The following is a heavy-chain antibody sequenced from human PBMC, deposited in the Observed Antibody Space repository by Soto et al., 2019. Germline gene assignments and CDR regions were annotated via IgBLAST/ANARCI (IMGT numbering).Heavy chain of an antibody. CDR1: GFTFSSYG. D-gene: IGHD3-16*02. V-gene: IGHV3-30*18. CDR3: AKDRGSYRYTPLRY. J-gene: IGHJ4*02. CDR2: ISYDGSNK. Sequence: PGGSLRLSCAASGFTFSSYGMHWVRQAPGKGLEWVAVISYDGSNKYYADSVKGRFTISRDNSKNTLYLQMNSLRAEDTAVYYCAKDRGSYRYTPLRYWGQGTLVTVSS.